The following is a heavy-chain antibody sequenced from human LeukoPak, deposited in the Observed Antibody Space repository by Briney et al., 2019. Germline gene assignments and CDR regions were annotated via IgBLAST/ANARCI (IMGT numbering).Heavy chain of an antibody. J-gene: IGHJ4*02. CDR3: VKDRYCSSTSCWLFDY. V-gene: IGHV3-64D*06. CDR2: ISSNGGST. D-gene: IGHD2-2*01. Sequence: GGSLRLSCAASGFTFSSYVMHWVRQAPGKGLEYVSAISSNGGSTYYADSVKGRFTISRDNSKNTLYLQMSSLRAEDTAVYYCVKDRYCSSTSCWLFDYWGQGTLVTVSS. CDR1: GFTFSSYV.